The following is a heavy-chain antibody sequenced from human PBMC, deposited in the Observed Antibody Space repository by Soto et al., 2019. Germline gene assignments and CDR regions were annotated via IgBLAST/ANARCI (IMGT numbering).Heavy chain of an antibody. V-gene: IGHV4-30-4*01. CDR1: GGSISSGDYY. Sequence: SETLSLTCTVSGGSISSGDYYWSWIRQPPGKGLEWIGYIYYSGSTYYNPSLKSRVTISVDTSKYQFSLKLSSVTAADTAVYYCARGPYDSSGYYDWGQGTLVTVSS. D-gene: IGHD3-22*01. CDR2: IYYSGST. CDR3: ARGPYDSSGYYD. J-gene: IGHJ4*02.